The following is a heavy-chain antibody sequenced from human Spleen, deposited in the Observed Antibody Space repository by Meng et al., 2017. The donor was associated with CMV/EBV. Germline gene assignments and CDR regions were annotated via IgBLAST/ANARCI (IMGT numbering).Heavy chain of an antibody. J-gene: IGHJ1*01. CDR2: INHSGVT. D-gene: IGHD5-24*01. V-gene: IGHV4-39*07. CDR3: AARIRWSAVTYFQH. Sequence: SETLSLTCSVSGVSVSSNSYYWDWIRQPPGKGLEWIGEINHSGVTKNNPSLRSRVTISVDTSKSQFSLKLSSVTAADTAVYYCAARIRWSAVTYFQHWGQGTLVTVSS. CDR1: GVSVSSNSYY.